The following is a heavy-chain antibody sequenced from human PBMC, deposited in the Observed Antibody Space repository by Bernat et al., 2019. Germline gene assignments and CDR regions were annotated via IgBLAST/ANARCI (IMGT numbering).Heavy chain of an antibody. D-gene: IGHD2-15*01. Sequence: QVQLVESGVGVVQPGRSLRLSCAASGFTFSDSGMHWVRQAPGRGLEWVAIISYDGNNKYYADSVKGRFTISRDNSKNTLYLQMNSLRVDDTAVYFCAKGHRRLVVVAAQVDYWGQGTLVTVSP. CDR3: AKGHRRLVVVAAQVDY. V-gene: IGHV3-30*18. CDR2: ISYDGNNK. CDR1: GFTFSDSG. J-gene: IGHJ4*02.